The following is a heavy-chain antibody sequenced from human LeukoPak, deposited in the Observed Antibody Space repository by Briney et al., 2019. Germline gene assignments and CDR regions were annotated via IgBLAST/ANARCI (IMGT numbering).Heavy chain of an antibody. CDR1: GGSFSGYY. V-gene: IGHV4-34*12. Sequence: PSETLSLTRAVYGGSFSGYYWSWIRQPPGKGLEWIGEIIHSGSTNYNPSLKSRVTISVDTSKTQFSLRLTSVTAADTAVYYCTRHWSTGNSFYRFDFWGQGTLVTVSS. D-gene: IGHD4-23*01. CDR3: TRHWSTGNSFYRFDF. CDR2: IIHSGST. J-gene: IGHJ4*02.